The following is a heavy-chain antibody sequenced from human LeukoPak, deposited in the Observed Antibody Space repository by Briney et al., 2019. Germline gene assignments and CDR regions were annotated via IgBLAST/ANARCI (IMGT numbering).Heavy chain of an antibody. CDR1: GFTFSSYA. V-gene: IGHV3-64D*09. J-gene: IGHJ4*02. CDR3: VKVGGSGWYPSYYFDY. CDR2: ISSNGGST. D-gene: IGHD6-19*01. Sequence: GGSLRLSCSASGFTFSSYAMHWVRQAPGKGLEYVSAISSNGGSTYYADSVKGRFTISRDNSKNTLYLRMSSLRAEDTAVYYCVKVGGSGWYPSYYFDYWGQGTLVTVSS.